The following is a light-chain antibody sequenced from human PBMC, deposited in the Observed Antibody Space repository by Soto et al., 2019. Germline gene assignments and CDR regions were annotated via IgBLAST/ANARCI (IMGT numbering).Light chain of an antibody. V-gene: IGKV3-20*01. CDR2: GAS. J-gene: IGKJ1*01. CDR1: QSVSNNY. CDR3: QQYGSSPPWT. Sequence: EIVLTQSPGTLSLSPGERATLSFRASQSVSNNYLAWYQQKPGQAPRLLIYGASSRAAGIPDRFSGSGSGTDFTLTISRLEPEDFAVYYCQQYGSSPPWTFGQGTKVDIK.